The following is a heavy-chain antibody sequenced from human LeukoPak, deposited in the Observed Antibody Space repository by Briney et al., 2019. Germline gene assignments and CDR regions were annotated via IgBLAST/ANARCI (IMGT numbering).Heavy chain of an antibody. V-gene: IGHV3-11*03. CDR3: ARIRGGLPYF. CDR2: ISSSSSYT. D-gene: IGHD3-10*01. CDR1: GFSFSDYY. Sequence: GGSLTLSCAASGFSFSDYYMSWIRQAPATGLEWVSYISSSSSYTNYADSLKSRFTISRHNAKDSLYLQMNSLRAEGTAVYYCARIRGGLPYFWGRGTLVTVSS. J-gene: IGHJ4*02.